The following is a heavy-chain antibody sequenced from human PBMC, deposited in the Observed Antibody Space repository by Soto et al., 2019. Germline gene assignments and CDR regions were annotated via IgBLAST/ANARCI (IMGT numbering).Heavy chain of an antibody. CDR2: ISSSGGST. CDR1: GFTFSSYA. Sequence: GGSLRLSCAASGFTFSSYAMHWVRQAPGKGLEYVSAISSSGGSTYYANSVKGRFTISRDNSKNTLYLQMNSLRSEDTAVYYCARPLYTYCSGGSCGPPGYYYGMDVWGQGTTVTVSS. V-gene: IGHV3-64*01. J-gene: IGHJ6*02. CDR3: ARPLYTYCSGGSCGPPGYYYGMDV. D-gene: IGHD2-15*01.